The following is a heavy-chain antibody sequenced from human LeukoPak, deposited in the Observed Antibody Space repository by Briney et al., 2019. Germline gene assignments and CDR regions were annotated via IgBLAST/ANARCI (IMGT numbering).Heavy chain of an antibody. CDR1: GGSISSSSYY. CDR3: GGSSWYERFDY. D-gene: IGHD6-13*01. J-gene: IGHJ4*02. V-gene: IGHV4-39*01. Sequence: SETLSLTCTVSGGSISSSSYYWGWIRQPPGKGLEWIGSIYYSGSTYYNPSLKSRVTISVDTSKNQFSLKLSSVTAADTAVYYCGGSSWYERFDYWGQGTLVTVSS. CDR2: IYYSGST.